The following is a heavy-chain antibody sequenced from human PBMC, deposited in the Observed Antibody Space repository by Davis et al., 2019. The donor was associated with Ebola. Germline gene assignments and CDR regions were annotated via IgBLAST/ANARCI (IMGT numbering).Heavy chain of an antibody. D-gene: IGHD3-16*01. V-gene: IGHV1-2*06. CDR2: INPTTGDT. J-gene: IGHJ4*02. Sequence: ASVPDTCMTSGFSFTAYYIHRVRQAPAQGLEWMGRINPTTGDTTDAQRFQGRVTVTWDTSVSTVYMELSNLRSDETAVYYCARGGYYPRIWRSFGATDYWGQGTLVTVSS. CDR3: ARGGYYPRIWRSFGATDY. CDR1: GFSFTAYY.